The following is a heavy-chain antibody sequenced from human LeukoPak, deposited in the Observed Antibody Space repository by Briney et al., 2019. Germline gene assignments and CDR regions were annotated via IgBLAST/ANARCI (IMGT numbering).Heavy chain of an antibody. J-gene: IGHJ4*02. CDR3: AYSSSQQPGDY. Sequence: SQTLSLTCTVSGGSISSGGYYWSWIRQPPGKGLEWIGYIYHSGSTYYNPSLKSRVTISVDRSKSQFSLKLSSVTAADTAVYYCAYSSSQQPGDYWGQGTLVTVSS. D-gene: IGHD6-13*01. CDR1: GGSISSGGYY. CDR2: IYHSGST. V-gene: IGHV4-30-2*01.